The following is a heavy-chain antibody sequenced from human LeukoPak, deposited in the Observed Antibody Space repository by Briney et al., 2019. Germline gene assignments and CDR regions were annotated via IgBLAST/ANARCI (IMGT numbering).Heavy chain of an antibody. CDR1: GYTFTSYY. D-gene: IGHD2-15*01. CDR2: INPSGGST. Sequence: ASVKVSCKASGYTFTSYYMYWVRQAPGQGLEWMGVINPSGGSTTYAQKFQGRVTMTRDTSTSTVYMELSSLRSEDTAVYYCATRYCSGGSCYDFIYWGPGTLVTVSS. J-gene: IGHJ4*02. V-gene: IGHV1-46*01. CDR3: ATRYCSGGSCYDFIY.